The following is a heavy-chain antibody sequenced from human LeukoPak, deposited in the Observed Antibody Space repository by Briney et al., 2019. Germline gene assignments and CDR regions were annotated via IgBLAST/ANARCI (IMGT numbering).Heavy chain of an antibody. CDR3: TKDPNGDYVGAFDP. Sequence: SGGSLRLSCAAFGFSFSSFAMTWVRQAPGKGLEWVSSITGGHYPTYNTDSVKGRFTISRDNSKNTLYLQMNSLRADDTAVYYCTKDPNGDYVGAFDPWGQGTLVTVSS. CDR1: GFSFSSFA. CDR2: ITGGHYPT. V-gene: IGHV3-23*01. J-gene: IGHJ5*02. D-gene: IGHD4-17*01.